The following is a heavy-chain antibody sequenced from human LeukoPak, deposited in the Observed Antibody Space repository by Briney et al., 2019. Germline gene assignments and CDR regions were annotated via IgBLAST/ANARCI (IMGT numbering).Heavy chain of an antibody. Sequence: GGSLRLSCAASGFSFDDYGLTWVRHAPGKGLEWVSTIDGPTFRTHYADSVMGRFTISRDNSKNTLYLQMNSLRAEDTAVYFCTTWVGAHFDFWGQGTLVTVSS. CDR2: IDGPTFRT. CDR3: TTWVGAHFDF. CDR1: GFSFDDYG. D-gene: IGHD1-26*01. V-gene: IGHV3-23*01. J-gene: IGHJ4*02.